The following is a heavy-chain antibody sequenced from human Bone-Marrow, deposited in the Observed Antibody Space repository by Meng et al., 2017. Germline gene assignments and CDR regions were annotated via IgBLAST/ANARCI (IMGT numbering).Heavy chain of an antibody. Sequence: ASVQVSCKASGYTFTSYAMNWLRQAPGQGLEWMGWINTNTGNPTYAQGFTGRFVFSLDTSVSTAYLQISSLKDEDTAVYYCARAPYYDFWSGYYVSSGWFDPWGQGTLVTGAS. J-gene: IGHJ5*02. CDR2: INTNTGNP. V-gene: IGHV7-4-1*02. CDR1: GYTFTSYA. CDR3: ARAPYYDFWSGYYVSSGWFDP. D-gene: IGHD3-3*01.